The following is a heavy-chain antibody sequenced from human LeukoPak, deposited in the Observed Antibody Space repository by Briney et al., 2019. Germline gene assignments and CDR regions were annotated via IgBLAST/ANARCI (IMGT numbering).Heavy chain of an antibody. D-gene: IGHD5-12*01. J-gene: IGHJ6*03. CDR1: GYSFANYW. Sequence: GESLKISCKGSGYSFANYWIGWVRQMPGKGLEWMGNFSPGDSDTRYSPSFQGQVTISADRSISTAYLQWSTLKASDTAMYYCARQKSGYERPNYYYYMDVWGKGTTVTVSS. V-gene: IGHV5-51*01. CDR2: FSPGDSDT. CDR3: ARQKSGYERPNYYYYMDV.